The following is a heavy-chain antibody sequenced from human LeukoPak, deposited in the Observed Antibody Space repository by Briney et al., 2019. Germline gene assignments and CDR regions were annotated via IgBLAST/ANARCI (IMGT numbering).Heavy chain of an antibody. CDR1: GYTFTGYY. CDR3: ARVGARITMVRGGINKYYFDY. V-gene: IGHV1-2*02. D-gene: IGHD3-10*01. Sequence: ASVKVSCKASGYTFTGYYMHWVRQAPGKGLEWMGWINPSTGGTNYAQKFQGRVTMTRDTSISTAYMELSRLRSDDTAVYYCARVGARITMVRGGINKYYFDYWGQGTLVTVSS. CDR2: INPSTGGT. J-gene: IGHJ4*02.